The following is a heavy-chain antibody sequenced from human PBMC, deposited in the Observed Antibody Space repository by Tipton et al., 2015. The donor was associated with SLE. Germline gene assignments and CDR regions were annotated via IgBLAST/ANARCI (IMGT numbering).Heavy chain of an antibody. D-gene: IGHD5-12*01. CDR2: LSYGGST. CDR1: GDSIRSSAYS. CDR3: ARQVCHSGSCYFDS. J-gene: IGHJ4*02. Sequence: TLSLTCTVSGDSIRSSAYSWAWIRQPPGRGLEWIGSLSYGGSTYYNPSLQSRVTIPGDTSKSHFSLNLNSVTAADTAVYYCARQVCHSGSCYFDSWGQGALVTVSS. V-gene: IGHV4-39*07.